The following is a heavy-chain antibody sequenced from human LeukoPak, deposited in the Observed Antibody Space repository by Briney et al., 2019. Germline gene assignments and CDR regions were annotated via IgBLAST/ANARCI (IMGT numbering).Heavy chain of an antibody. Sequence: ASVKLSCKASGDIFTNFAISWVRQAPGQGLELMGGIIPLFGTTNYVQKFQGRVTMTEDTSTDTAYMELSSLRSEDTAVYYCATGLPDYYYYCMDVWGQGTTVTVS. CDR3: ATGLPDYYYYCMDV. V-gene: IGHV1-69*06. D-gene: IGHD5-12*01. CDR2: IIPLFGTT. CDR1: GDIFTNFA. J-gene: IGHJ6*02.